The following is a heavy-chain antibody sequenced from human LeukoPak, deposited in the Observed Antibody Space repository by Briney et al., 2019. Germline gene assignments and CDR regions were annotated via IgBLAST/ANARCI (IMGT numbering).Heavy chain of an antibody. CDR2: IKSETDGGTI. J-gene: IGHJ4*02. D-gene: IGHD2-2*01. Sequence: GGSLRLSCVMSGFSFKNAWMNWVRQAPGKGLEWVGRIKSETDGGTIDYTAPVKGRFSISRDDSKNTVYLQMNGLKTEDTAVYYSTTGGPSCSNINCWGQGTLVTVSS. CDR1: GFSFKNAW. V-gene: IGHV3-15*07. CDR3: TTGGPSCSNINC.